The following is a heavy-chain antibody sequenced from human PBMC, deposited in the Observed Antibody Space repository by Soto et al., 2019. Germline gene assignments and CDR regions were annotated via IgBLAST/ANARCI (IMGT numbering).Heavy chain of an antibody. V-gene: IGHV3-74*01. CDR1: GFTFSNYW. CDR2: INGVGSST. CDR3: ARGARNYYYFDC. J-gene: IGHJ4*02. Sequence: EVQLVESGGGLVQPGGSLRLSCVASGFTFSNYWIHWVRQAPGKGLVWVSRINGVGSSTNYADSVKGQFTISRDNAKNTVYLQMNSLRVEDTAVYYCARGARNYYYFDCWGQGTLVTVSS. D-gene: IGHD1-7*01.